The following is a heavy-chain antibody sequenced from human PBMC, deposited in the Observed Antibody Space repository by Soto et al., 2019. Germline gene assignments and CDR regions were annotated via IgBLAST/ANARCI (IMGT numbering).Heavy chain of an antibody. CDR1: VYAFTSYG. J-gene: IGHJ6*02. D-gene: IGHD3-3*01. V-gene: IGHV1-18*01. CDR3: AREGRVYYDFWSGYYRPGYYYSGMDV. CDR2: ISAYNGNT. Sequence: ASAKVCCKDSVYAFTSYGISWVRQDTRQGLEWMGWISAYNGNTNYAQKLQGRVTMTTDTSTSTAYMELRSLRSEDTAVYYCAREGRVYYDFWSGYYRPGYYYSGMDVWGQGTTVTVSS.